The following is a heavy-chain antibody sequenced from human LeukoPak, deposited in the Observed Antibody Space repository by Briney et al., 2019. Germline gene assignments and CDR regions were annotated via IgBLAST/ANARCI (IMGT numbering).Heavy chain of an antibody. CDR2: IYYSGST. Sequence: PSETLSLTCTVSGGSISSGDYYWSWIRQPPGKGLGWIGYIYYSGSTYYNPSLKSRVTISVDTSKNQFSLKLSSVTAADTAVYYCARDKVDLRYFDWSWGQGTLVTVSS. J-gene: IGHJ4*02. D-gene: IGHD3-9*01. CDR3: ARDKVDLRYFDWS. CDR1: GGSISSGDYY. V-gene: IGHV4-30-4*01.